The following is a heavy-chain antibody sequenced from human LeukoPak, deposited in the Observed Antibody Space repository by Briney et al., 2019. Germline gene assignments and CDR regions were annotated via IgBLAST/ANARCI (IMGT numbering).Heavy chain of an antibody. CDR1: GYTFTGYY. CDR3: ARVGGYGDYQDAFDI. Sequence: ASVKVSCKASGYTFTGYYMHWVRQAPGQGLEWMGWINPNSGGTNYAQKFQGRVTMTRDTSISTAYMELSRLRSDDTAVYYCARVGGYGDYQDAFDIWGQGTMVTVSS. D-gene: IGHD4-17*01. CDR2: INPNSGGT. J-gene: IGHJ3*02. V-gene: IGHV1-2*02.